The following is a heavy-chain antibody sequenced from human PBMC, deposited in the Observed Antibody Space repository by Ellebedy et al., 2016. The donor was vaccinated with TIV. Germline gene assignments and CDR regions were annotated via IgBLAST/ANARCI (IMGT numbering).Heavy chain of an antibody. CDR2: ISAYNGNT. J-gene: IGHJ4*02. D-gene: IGHD3-22*01. CDR3: ARDRPLRRYYYDSSGYYFDY. Sequence: ASVKVSCKASGYSFTSYDINWVRQATGQGLEWMGWISAYNGNTNYAQKLQGRVTMTTDTSTSTAYMELRSLRSDDTAVYYCARDRPLRRYYYDSSGYYFDYWGQGTLVTVSS. V-gene: IGHV1-18*01. CDR1: GYSFTSYD.